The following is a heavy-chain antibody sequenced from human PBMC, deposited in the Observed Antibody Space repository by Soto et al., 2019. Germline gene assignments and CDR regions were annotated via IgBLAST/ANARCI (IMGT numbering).Heavy chain of an antibody. Sequence: GGSLRLSCAASGFTFSSYGMHWVRQAPGKGLEWVAVISYDGSNKYYADSVKGRFTISRDNSKNTLYLQMNSLRAEDTAVYYCAKEYCSGGSCYSYYYYYYMDVWGKGTTVTVSS. CDR3: AKEYCSGGSCYSYYYYYYMDV. CDR2: ISYDGSNK. J-gene: IGHJ6*03. CDR1: GFTFSSYG. D-gene: IGHD2-15*01. V-gene: IGHV3-30*18.